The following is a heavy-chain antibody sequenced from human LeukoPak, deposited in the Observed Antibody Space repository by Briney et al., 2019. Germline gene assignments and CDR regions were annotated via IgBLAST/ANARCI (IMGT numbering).Heavy chain of an antibody. J-gene: IGHJ4*02. CDR3: ARIGPILGAAWVDY. CDR2: IFYAGST. Sequence: SQTLSLTCAVSGYSISSNHWWGWIRQPPGKGLEWVGYIFYAGSTYYNPSIKSRVTMSVDTSKNQFSLRLSSVTSVDTAVYYCARIGPILGAAWVDYWGQGTLVSVSS. V-gene: IGHV4-28*01. D-gene: IGHD3-3*02. CDR1: GYSISSNHW.